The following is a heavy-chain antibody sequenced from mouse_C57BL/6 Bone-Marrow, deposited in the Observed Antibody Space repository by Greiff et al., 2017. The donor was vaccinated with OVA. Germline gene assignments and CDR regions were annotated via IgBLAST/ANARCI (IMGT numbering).Heavy chain of an antibody. CDR2: IYPGDGDT. V-gene: IGHV1-82*01. J-gene: IGHJ2*01. Sequence: QVQLQQSGPELVKPGASVKISCKASGYAFSSSWMNWVKQRPGKGLEWIGRIYPGDGDTNYNGKFKGKATLTADKSSSTAYMQLSSLTSEDSAVYFCAITTVVRDYFDYWGQGTTRTVSS. CDR3: AITTVVRDYFDY. CDR1: GYAFSSSW. D-gene: IGHD1-1*01.